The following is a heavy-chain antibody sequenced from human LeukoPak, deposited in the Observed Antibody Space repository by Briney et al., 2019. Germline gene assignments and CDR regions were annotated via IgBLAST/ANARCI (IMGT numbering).Heavy chain of an antibody. D-gene: IGHD6-13*01. CDR2: IYYSGST. V-gene: IGHV4-30-4*01. J-gene: IGHJ6*02. CDR3: ASIAAAATYYYYGMDV. CDR1: GGSISSGDYY. Sequence: SETLSLTCTVSGGSISSGDYYWSWIRQPPGTGLEWIGYIYYSGSTYYNPSLKSRVTISVDTSKNQFSLKLSSVTAADTAVYYCASIAAAATYYYYGMDVWGQGTTVTVSS.